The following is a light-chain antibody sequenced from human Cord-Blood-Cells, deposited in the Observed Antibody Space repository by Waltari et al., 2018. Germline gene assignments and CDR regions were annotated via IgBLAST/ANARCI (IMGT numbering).Light chain of an antibody. CDR3: QQYNNWPWT. CDR2: GAS. J-gene: IGKJ1*01. Sequence: EIVMTQSLATLSVSPGERATLSCRASQSVSSNLAWYQQKPGQAPRLLIYGASTRDTGIPARFSGSGSGTEFTLTISSLQSEDFAVYYCQQYNNWPWTFGQGTKV. V-gene: IGKV3-15*01. CDR1: QSVSSN.